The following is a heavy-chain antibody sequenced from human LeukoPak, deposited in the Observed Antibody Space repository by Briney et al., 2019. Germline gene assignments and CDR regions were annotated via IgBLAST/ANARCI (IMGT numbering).Heavy chain of an antibody. V-gene: IGHV1-2*02. Sequence: GASVKVSCKASGYTFTSYGISWVRQAPGQGLEWMGWINPNSGGTNYAQKFQARVTMTRDTSISTAYMELSRLRSDDTAVYYCASNRDIASVGMGFDHWGQGTLVTVSS. CDR3: ASNRDIASVGMGFDH. J-gene: IGHJ4*02. CDR1: GYTFTSYG. CDR2: INPNSGGT. D-gene: IGHD6-13*01.